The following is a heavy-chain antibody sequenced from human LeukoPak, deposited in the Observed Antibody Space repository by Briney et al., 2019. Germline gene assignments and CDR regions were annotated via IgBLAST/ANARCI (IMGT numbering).Heavy chain of an antibody. V-gene: IGHV4-30-4*08. CDR1: GGSISSGDYY. Sequence: SETLSLTCTVSGGSISSGDYYWSWIRQPPGKGLEWIGYIYYSGSTYYNPSLKSRVTISVDTSKNQFSLKLSSVTAADTAVYYCARGRGLAAAGTNYMDVWGKGTTVTVS. CDR2: IYYSGST. D-gene: IGHD6-13*01. CDR3: ARGRGLAAAGTNYMDV. J-gene: IGHJ6*03.